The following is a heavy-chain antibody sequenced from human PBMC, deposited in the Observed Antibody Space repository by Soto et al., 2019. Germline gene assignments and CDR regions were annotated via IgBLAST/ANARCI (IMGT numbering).Heavy chain of an antibody. CDR2: IWDDGNNK. CDR1: GFTCSNYG. J-gene: IGHJ4*02. V-gene: IGHV3-33*01. Sequence: SRILSCAASGFTCSNYGMPWLRQSPGQWLVCVGVIWDDGNNKYYADAVSFRFTLSRDNSNNTLYVEMTSLRADDTAFYDFATGLRSHYDYWGQRSLGTVSA. CDR3: ATGLRSHYDY.